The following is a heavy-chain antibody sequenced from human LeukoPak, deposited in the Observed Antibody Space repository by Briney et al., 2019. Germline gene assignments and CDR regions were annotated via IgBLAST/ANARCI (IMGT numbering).Heavy chain of an antibody. CDR3: ARNDILTGYSSTEFDY. Sequence: SETLSLTCAVSGYSISSGYYWGGSRPPPGKGLEGIGIIYHSGSTYYNPSLKSRVTMSVDTSKNQFSLKLSSVTAADTAVYYCARNDILTGYSSTEFDYWGQGTLVTVSS. D-gene: IGHD3-9*01. J-gene: IGHJ4*02. CDR2: IYHSGST. V-gene: IGHV4-38-2*01. CDR1: GYSISSGYY.